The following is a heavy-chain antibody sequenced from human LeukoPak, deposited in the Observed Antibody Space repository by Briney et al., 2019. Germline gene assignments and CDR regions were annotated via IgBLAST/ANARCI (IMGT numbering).Heavy chain of an antibody. V-gene: IGHV4-39*01. J-gene: IGHJ4*02. CDR3: ASYGDCNCFDY. Sequence: PSETLSLTCTVSGGSINNTSYYWCWIRQPPGKGLEWIGTVYYSGSTYYNPSLKGRLTTSVDTSKNQFSLKLTSVTAADTAVYFCASYGDCNCFDYWGQGTLVTVSS. CDR2: VYYSGST. CDR1: GGSINNTSYY. D-gene: IGHD2-21*01.